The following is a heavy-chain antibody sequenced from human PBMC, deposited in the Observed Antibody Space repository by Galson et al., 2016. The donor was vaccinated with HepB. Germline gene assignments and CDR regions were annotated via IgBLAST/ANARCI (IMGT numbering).Heavy chain of an antibody. CDR1: GFTFSKYW. CDR2: IDQDGSEK. CDR3: ARDNSRRENSGYHAFDI. V-gene: IGHV3-7*05. D-gene: IGHD3-22*01. Sequence: RLSCAASGFTFSKYWMSWVRQAPGKGLEWVASIDQDGSEKYYVDSVKGRVTISRDNAKNALYLQMNSLGAEDTAVYYCARDNSRRENSGYHAFDIWGQGTMVTVSS. J-gene: IGHJ3*02.